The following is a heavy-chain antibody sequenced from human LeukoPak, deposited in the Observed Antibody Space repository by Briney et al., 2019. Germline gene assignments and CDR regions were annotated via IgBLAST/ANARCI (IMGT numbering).Heavy chain of an antibody. CDR3: ARFSLPSWFRDDY. D-gene: IGHD6-13*01. CDR2: INHSGST. J-gene: IGHJ4*02. Sequence: PSETLSLTCAVYGGSFSGYYWSWIRQPPGKGLEWIGEINHSGSTNYNPSLKSRVTISVDTSKNQFSLKLSSVTAADTAVYYCARFSLPSWFRDDYWGQGTLVTVSS. CDR1: GGSFSGYY. V-gene: IGHV4-34*01.